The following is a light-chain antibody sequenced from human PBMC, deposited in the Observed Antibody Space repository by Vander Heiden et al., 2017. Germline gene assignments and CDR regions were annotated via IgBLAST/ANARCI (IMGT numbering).Light chain of an antibody. CDR3: QQYGSSPT. CDR1: PSVSSSY. J-gene: IGKJ3*01. CDR2: GAS. V-gene: IGKV3-20*01. Sequence: ELVLTQSPGTLSLSQGERATLSCRASPSVSSSYLAWYQQKPGQAPRLLIYGASSRATGIPDRFSGSGSGTDFTLTISRLEPEDFAVYYCQQYGSSPTFGPGTKVDIK.